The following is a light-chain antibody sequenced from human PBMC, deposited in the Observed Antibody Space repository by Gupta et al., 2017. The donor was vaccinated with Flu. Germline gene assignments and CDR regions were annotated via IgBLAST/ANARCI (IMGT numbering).Light chain of an antibody. V-gene: IGKV2-28*01. CDR3: MQALQTRGLT. Sequence: DIVMTQSPLSLPVTPGEPASIPCRSSQSLLHSNGYNYLDWYLQKPGQSPQLLIYLGSNRASGVPDRFSGSGSGTDFTLKISRVEAEDVGVYYCMQALQTRGLTFGGGTKVEIK. CDR2: LGS. J-gene: IGKJ4*01. CDR1: QSLLHSNGYNY.